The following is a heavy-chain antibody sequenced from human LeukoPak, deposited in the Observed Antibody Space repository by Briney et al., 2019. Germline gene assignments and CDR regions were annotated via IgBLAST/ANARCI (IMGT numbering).Heavy chain of an antibody. D-gene: IGHD3-22*01. CDR1: GFTVSSNH. CDR2: IYSGGNT. Sequence: PGGSLRLSCAASGFTVSSNHMGWVRQAPGKGLEWVSVIYSGGNTYYADSVKGRFTISRDNSKHSLYLQMNSLRAEDTALFYCAREEDSSAIDYWGQGTLDTVSS. CDR3: AREEDSSAIDY. V-gene: IGHV3-53*01. J-gene: IGHJ4*02.